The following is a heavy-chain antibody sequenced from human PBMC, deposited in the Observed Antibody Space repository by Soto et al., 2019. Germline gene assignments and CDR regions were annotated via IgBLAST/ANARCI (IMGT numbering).Heavy chain of an antibody. V-gene: IGHV3-23*01. Sequence: EVPLLESGGGLVQPGGSLRLSCAASGFSFRSYAMSWVRQAPGKGLEWVSVVSTSGSSTYYADSVRGRFTISRDNSKNTLYLQMNSLRAEDTALYYCARDRESDAWYEDYWGQGTLVTVSS. CDR1: GFSFRSYA. CDR3: ARDRESDAWYEDY. J-gene: IGHJ4*02. D-gene: IGHD6-13*01. CDR2: VSTSGSST.